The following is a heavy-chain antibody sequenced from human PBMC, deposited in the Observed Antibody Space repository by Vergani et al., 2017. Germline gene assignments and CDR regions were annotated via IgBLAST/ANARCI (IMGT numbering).Heavy chain of an antibody. Sequence: QVQLVQSGAEVKKPGASVKVSCKVSGYTLTELSMHWVRQAPGKGLEWMGRIIPILGIANYAQKFQGRVKITADKSTSTAYMELSSLRSQDTAVYYCARSVRREVTMVRVFTGQEIDYWGQGTLVTVSS. V-gene: IGHV1-69*04. D-gene: IGHD3-10*01. J-gene: IGHJ4*02. CDR1: GYTLTELS. CDR3: ARSVRREVTMVRVFTGQEIDY. CDR2: IIPILGIA.